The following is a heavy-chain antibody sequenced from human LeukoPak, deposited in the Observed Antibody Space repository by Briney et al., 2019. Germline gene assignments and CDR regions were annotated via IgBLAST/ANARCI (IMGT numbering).Heavy chain of an antibody. Sequence: GESLRLSCEASGFIFSNYGMHWVRQAPGKGLEWLALIWYEGQTKFYADSVKGRFTISRDNSGNTLFLHMTNLRVEDTAVYYCSKGWGPIAVAGGPGYRGPGAPVTGSS. D-gene: IGHD6-19*01. CDR1: GFIFSNYG. CDR2: IWYEGQTK. V-gene: IGHV3-33*06. J-gene: IGHJ6*01. CDR3: SKGWGPIAVAGGPGY.